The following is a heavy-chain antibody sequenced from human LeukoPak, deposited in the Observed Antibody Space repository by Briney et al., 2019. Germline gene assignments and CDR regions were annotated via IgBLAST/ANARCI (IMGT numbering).Heavy chain of an antibody. Sequence: GGSLRLSCAASGFTFSSYVMHWVRQAPGKGLEWVAAISYDGTNKNYADSVKGRFTISRDNSENTLYLQMNSLRAEDTAVYYCAKEYEAYCGGDCYSHFDYWGQGTLVTVSS. V-gene: IGHV3-30*18. CDR1: GFTFSSYV. CDR3: AKEYEAYCGGDCYSHFDY. CDR2: ISYDGTNK. J-gene: IGHJ4*02. D-gene: IGHD2-21*02.